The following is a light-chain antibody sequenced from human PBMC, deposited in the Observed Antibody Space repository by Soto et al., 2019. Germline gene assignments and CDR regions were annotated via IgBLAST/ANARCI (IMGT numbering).Light chain of an antibody. V-gene: IGKV1-12*01. CDR3: QQTSSFPLT. Sequence: DIPVTQSPSSVSASVGDRVTITCRASQGLVNWLAWYQQKPGKAPKLLIYAASSFQSGVPSRFSGSGSGTDFTRSISSLQPEDFATYYCQQTSSFPLTFGGGTKVEIK. J-gene: IGKJ4*01. CDR2: AAS. CDR1: QGLVNW.